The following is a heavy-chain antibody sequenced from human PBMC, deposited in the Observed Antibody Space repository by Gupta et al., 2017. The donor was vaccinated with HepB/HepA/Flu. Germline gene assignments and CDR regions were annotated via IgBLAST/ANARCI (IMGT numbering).Heavy chain of an antibody. D-gene: IGHD5-18*01. J-gene: IGHJ4*02. CDR3: ARTAMVTYEPFDY. CDR2: ISYDGSNK. Sequence: PGKGLEWVAVISYDGSNKYYADSVKGRFTISRDNSKNTLYLQMNSLRAEDTAVYYCARTAMVTYEPFDYGGQGTLVTVSS. V-gene: IGHV3-30-3*01.